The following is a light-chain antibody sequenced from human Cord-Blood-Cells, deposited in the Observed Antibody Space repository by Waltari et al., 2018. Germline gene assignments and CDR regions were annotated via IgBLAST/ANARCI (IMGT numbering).Light chain of an antibody. CDR3: QQSYSTLFT. Sequence: DITMTQSPYSVSAAVGDRVTITCRASQSISSYLNWYQQKPGKAPKHLIYAASSLQSGVPSRFSGSGSGTDFTLTISSLQPEDFATYYCQQSYSTLFTFGPGTKVDIK. CDR1: QSISSY. CDR2: AAS. V-gene: IGKV1-39*01. J-gene: IGKJ3*01.